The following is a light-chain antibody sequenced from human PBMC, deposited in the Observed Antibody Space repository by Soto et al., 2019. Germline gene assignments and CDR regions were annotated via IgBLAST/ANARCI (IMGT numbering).Light chain of an antibody. V-gene: IGKV3-20*01. CDR3: EQYDTQQWT. CDR2: EAS. J-gene: IGKJ1*01. CDR1: QSVRDSH. Sequence: EIVLTQSPGTLSSSPGGRATLSCRASQSVRDSHLAWFQQKPGQAPRLLIYEASGRATGIPDRFSGSGSGTEFTLTISRLEPEDFAVYYCEQYDTQQWTFGQGTKVDIK.